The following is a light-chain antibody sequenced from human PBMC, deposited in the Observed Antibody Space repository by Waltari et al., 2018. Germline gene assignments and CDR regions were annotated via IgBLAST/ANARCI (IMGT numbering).Light chain of an antibody. CDR1: ENIAHY. J-gene: IGKJ3*01. Sequence: DIQMTQSPSSLSASVGDRLTLTCRTSENIAHYLHWYQPKPGKVPKLLVSSASTLQRGVPPRFSGSGSGTEFTLTISGLQREDLATYYCQQTYTTPFTFGPGTKVDVK. CDR3: QQTYTTPFT. V-gene: IGKV1-39*01. CDR2: SAS.